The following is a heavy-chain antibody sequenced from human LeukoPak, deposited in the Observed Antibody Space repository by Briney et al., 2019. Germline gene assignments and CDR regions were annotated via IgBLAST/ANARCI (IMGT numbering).Heavy chain of an antibody. CDR2: INGDGSET. Sequence: PGGSLRLSCAASGFTFRVWWMTWVRRAPGKGLEWVANINGDGSETYYVDSVEGRFIMSRDNAKESVFLHLNSLRAEDTAVYYCVTNNFWRFESWGQGTLVTVSS. J-gene: IGHJ4*02. V-gene: IGHV3-7*01. D-gene: IGHD3-3*01. CDR1: GFTFRVWW. CDR3: VTNNFWRFES.